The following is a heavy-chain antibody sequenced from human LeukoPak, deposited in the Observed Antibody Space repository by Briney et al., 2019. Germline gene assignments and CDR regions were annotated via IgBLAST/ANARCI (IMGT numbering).Heavy chain of an antibody. CDR2: INHSGST. Sequence: SETLSLTCAVYGGSFSGYYWSWIRQPPGKGLEWIGEINHSGSTNYNPSLKSRVTISVDTSKNQFSLKLSSVTAADTAMYYCARAAGIAAAGTVFFDYWGQGTLVTVSS. CDR1: GGSFSGYY. CDR3: ARAAGIAAAGTVFFDY. V-gene: IGHV4-34*01. D-gene: IGHD6-13*01. J-gene: IGHJ4*02.